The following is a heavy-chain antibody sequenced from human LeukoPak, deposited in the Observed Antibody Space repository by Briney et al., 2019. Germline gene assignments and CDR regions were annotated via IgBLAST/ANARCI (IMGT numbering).Heavy chain of an antibody. Sequence: SETLSLTCTVSGGSISSYYWSWIRQPPGKGLEWIGYIYYSGSTNYNPSLKSRVTISVDTSENQFSLKLSSVTAADTAVYYCARVYIVVVPAAINNWFDPWGQGTLVTVSS. CDR2: IYYSGST. CDR1: GGSISSYY. CDR3: ARVYIVVVPAAINNWFDP. V-gene: IGHV4-59*01. D-gene: IGHD2-2*01. J-gene: IGHJ5*02.